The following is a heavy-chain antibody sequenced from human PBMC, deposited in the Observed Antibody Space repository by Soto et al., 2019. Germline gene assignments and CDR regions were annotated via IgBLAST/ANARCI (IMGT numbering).Heavy chain of an antibody. J-gene: IGHJ5*02. Sequence: EVQLVESGGGLVQPGGSLRLSCAASGFTFSSYSMNWVRQAPGKGLEWVSYISSSSSTIYYADSVKGRFTISRDNAKNSLYLQMNSLRDEDTAVYYCARDRITMTREWFDPWGQGTLVTVSS. V-gene: IGHV3-48*02. D-gene: IGHD3-22*01. CDR3: ARDRITMTREWFDP. CDR1: GFTFSSYS. CDR2: ISSSSSTI.